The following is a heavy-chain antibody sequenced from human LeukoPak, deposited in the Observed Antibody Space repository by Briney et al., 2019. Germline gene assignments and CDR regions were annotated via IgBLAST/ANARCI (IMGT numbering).Heavy chain of an antibody. CDR1: GGSISSYY. CDR2: IYYSGST. Sequence: SETLSLTCTVSGGSISSYYWSWIRQPPGKGLEWIGYIYYSGSTNYNPSLKSRVTISVDTSKNQFSLKLSSVTAADTAVYYCARMSVAEAFDIWGQGTMATVSS. J-gene: IGHJ3*02. V-gene: IGHV4-59*01. CDR3: ARMSVAEAFDI. D-gene: IGHD4-23*01.